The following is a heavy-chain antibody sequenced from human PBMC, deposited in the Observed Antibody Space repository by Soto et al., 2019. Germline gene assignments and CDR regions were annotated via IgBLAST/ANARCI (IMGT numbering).Heavy chain of an antibody. CDR1: GGTFSSYA. V-gene: IGHV1-69*13. CDR3: ARENCSSTSCYSYYYGMDV. D-gene: IGHD2-2*01. Sequence: GDSVKVSCKASGGTFSSYAISWVRQAPEQGLEWMGGIIPIFGTANYAQKFQGRVTITADESTSTAYMELSSLRSEDTAVYYCARENCSSTSCYSYYYGMDVWGQGTTVTVSS. CDR2: IIPIFGTA. J-gene: IGHJ6*02.